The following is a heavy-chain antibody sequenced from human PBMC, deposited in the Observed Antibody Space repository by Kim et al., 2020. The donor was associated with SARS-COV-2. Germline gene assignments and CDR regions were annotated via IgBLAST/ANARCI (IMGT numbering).Heavy chain of an antibody. CDR3: ARDGGTYNDFLSRLDV. D-gene: IGHD3-3*01. V-gene: IGHV3-11*04. J-gene: IGHJ6*04. Sequence: DSGKGRFTISRDNAENSVSLQMNSLRAEDTAVYYCARDGGTYNDFLSRLDVWGEGATVTVSA.